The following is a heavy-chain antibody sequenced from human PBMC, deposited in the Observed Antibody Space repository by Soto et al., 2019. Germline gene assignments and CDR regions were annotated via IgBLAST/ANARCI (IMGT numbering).Heavy chain of an antibody. J-gene: IGHJ4*02. V-gene: IGHV4-59*12. CDR2: IYYSGST. Sequence: SETLSLTCTVSGGSISSYYWSWIRQPPGRGLEWIGYIYYSGSTNYNPSLKSRVTISVDTSKNQFSLKLSSVTAADTAVYYCARDVSSWGSGYFDYWGQGTLVTVSS. D-gene: IGHD6-13*01. CDR3: ARDVSSWGSGYFDY. CDR1: GGSISSYY.